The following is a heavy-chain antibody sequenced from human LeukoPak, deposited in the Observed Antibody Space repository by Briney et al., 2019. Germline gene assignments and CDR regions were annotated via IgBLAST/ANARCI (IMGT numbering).Heavy chain of an antibody. J-gene: IGHJ6*02. CDR1: GFTFSSYG. CDR3: ARDDYDMDV. Sequence: GGSLRLSCAASGFTFSSYGMSWVRQAPGKGLEWVSAITGNGGNTFYADSVKGRFTISRDNAKNSLNLQMNSLRAEDTAMYYCARDDYDMDVWGQGTTVTVSS. CDR2: ITGNGGNT. V-gene: IGHV3-23*01.